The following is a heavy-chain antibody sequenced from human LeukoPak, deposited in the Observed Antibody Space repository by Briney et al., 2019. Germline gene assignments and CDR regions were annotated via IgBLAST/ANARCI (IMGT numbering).Heavy chain of an antibody. CDR1: GFSLSSHN. J-gene: IGHJ4*02. D-gene: IGHD3-16*02. Sequence: GGSLRLSCVASGFSLSSHNMNWFRQAPGKGLEWVSHISSSSSTIYYADSVKGRFTISRDNAKNSLYLQMNSLRDEDTAVYYCARENFGRVVVSLDYWGQGTLVTVSS. CDR3: ARENFGRVVVSLDY. CDR2: ISSSSSTI. V-gene: IGHV3-48*02.